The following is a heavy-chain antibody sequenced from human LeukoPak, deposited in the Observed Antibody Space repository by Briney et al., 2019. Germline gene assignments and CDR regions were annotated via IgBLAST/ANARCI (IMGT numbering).Heavy chain of an antibody. V-gene: IGHV3-11*06. D-gene: IGHD5-18*01. CDR1: GFAFSDYY. CDR2: ISSSSSYT. CDR3: ARGEGYSYGYPPDY. Sequence: GASLRLSCAASGFAFSDYYMSWIRQAPGKGLEWVSYISSSSSYTNYADSVKGRFTISRDNAKNSLYLQMNSLRAEDTAVYYCARGEGYSYGYPPDYWGQGTLVTVSS. J-gene: IGHJ4*02.